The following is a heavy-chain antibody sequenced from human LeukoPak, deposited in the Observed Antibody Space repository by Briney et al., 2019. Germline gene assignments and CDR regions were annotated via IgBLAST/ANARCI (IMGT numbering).Heavy chain of an antibody. CDR3: ARAAYNSSPDY. Sequence: GGSLRLSCAASGFTFSTYAMSWVRQAPGKGLVWVSHIDSDGSSTTYADSVKGRFTISRDNAKNTLYLQMTSLRGEDTAVYYCARAAYNSSPDYWGQGTLVTVSS. CDR1: GFTFSTYA. CDR2: IDSDGSST. D-gene: IGHD2/OR15-2a*01. J-gene: IGHJ4*02. V-gene: IGHV3-74*01.